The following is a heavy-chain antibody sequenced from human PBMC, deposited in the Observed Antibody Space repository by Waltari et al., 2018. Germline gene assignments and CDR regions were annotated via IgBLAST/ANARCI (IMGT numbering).Heavy chain of an antibody. D-gene: IGHD1-26*01. CDR3: ARGGAGLNY. CDR2: IKSDGSTT. Sequence: EVQLVESGGGLVQPGGSLRLSCAASGFTFSTYWMHWVRQAPGKGLVWVSHIKSDGSTTNYAASVKGRFTISRDNAKSTLHLQMNSLRAEDTAVYYCARGGAGLNYWGQGTLVTVSS. J-gene: IGHJ4*02. V-gene: IGHV3-74*01. CDR1: GFTFSTYW.